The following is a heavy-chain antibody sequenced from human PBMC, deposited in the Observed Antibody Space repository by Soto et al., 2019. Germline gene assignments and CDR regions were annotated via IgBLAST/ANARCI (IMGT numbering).Heavy chain of an antibody. J-gene: IGHJ5*02. D-gene: IGHD4-4*01. CDR3: ATLKVTKSNWLDP. CDR1: GDSSSNYY. CDR2: IYYSGST. V-gene: IGHV4-59*08. Sequence: SQTLSLTWTVSGDSSSNYYGSRIRQTKEKGLEWIGDIYYSGSTNYTPSFKSRVTISVDTSKNQFSLKLTSVTAADTPVFYWATLKVTKSNWLDPWGQGTLVTSP.